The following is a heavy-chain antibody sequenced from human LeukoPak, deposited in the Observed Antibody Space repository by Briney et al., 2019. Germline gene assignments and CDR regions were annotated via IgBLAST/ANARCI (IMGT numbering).Heavy chain of an antibody. CDR1: GGSFSGYY. CDR2: INHSGST. J-gene: IGHJ6*02. Sequence: SETLSLTCAVSGGSFSGYYWSWIRQPPGKGLEWIGEINHSGSTNYNPSLKSRVTISVDTSKNQFSLKLSSVTAADTAVYYCARVQGQYYYYYGMDVWGQGTTVTVSS. V-gene: IGHV4-34*01. CDR3: ARVQGQYYYYYGMDV.